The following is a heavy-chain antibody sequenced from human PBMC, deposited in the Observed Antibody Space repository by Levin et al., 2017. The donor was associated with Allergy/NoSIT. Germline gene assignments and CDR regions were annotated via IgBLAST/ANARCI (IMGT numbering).Heavy chain of an antibody. CDR1: GFTFTTFA. D-gene: IGHD2-2*01. CDR3: AKDLSAVPASNYYYGMDF. J-gene: IGHJ6*02. Sequence: GGSLRLSCEASGFTFTTFAVNWVRQAPGKGLEWVSGISGSGGSTYYADSVKGRFTISRDNSKNTLYLQMNSLRAEDTAVYYCAKDLSAVPASNYYYGMDFWGQGTTVTVSS. V-gene: IGHV3-23*01. CDR2: ISGSGGST.